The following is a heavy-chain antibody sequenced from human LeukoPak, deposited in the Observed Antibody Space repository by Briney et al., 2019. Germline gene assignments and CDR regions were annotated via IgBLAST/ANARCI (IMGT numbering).Heavy chain of an antibody. D-gene: IGHD3-9*01. V-gene: IGHV3-21*01. CDR2: ISSSSSYI. Sequence: GGSLRLSCAASGFTFSSYAMSWVRQAPGKGLEWVSSISSSSSYIYYADSVKGRFTISRDNAKNSLYLQMNSLRAEDTAVYYCASTPHTIFLNSFDYWGQGTLVTVSS. J-gene: IGHJ4*02. CDR1: GFTFSSYA. CDR3: ASTPHTIFLNSFDY.